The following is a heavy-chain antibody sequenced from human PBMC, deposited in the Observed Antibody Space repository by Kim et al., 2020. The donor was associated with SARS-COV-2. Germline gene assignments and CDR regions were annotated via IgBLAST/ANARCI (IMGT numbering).Heavy chain of an antibody. CDR1: GGSISSSNW. D-gene: IGHD5-12*01. Sequence: SETLSLTCAVSGGSISSSNWWSWVRQPPGKGLEWIGEIYHSGSTNYNPSLKSRVTISVDKSKNQFSLKLSSVTAADTAVYYCARVVASTSLATTDYYYYGMGVWGQGTTVTVSS. V-gene: IGHV4-4*02. CDR2: IYHSGST. J-gene: IGHJ6*02. CDR3: ARVVASTSLATTDYYYYGMGV.